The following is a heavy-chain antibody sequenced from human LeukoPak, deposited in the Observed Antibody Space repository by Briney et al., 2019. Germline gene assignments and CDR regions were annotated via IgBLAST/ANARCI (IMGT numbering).Heavy chain of an antibody. J-gene: IGHJ3*02. CDR2: IYTSGST. V-gene: IGHV4-4*07. D-gene: IGHD3-16*02. Sequence: SETLSLTCTVPGGSFSTYYWSWIRQPAGKGLEWIGRIYTSGSTNYNPSLKSRVTISVDTSKNQFSLKLSSVTAADTAVYYCARDGTYYDYVWGSYRYDGDAFDIWGQGTMVTISS. CDR1: GGSFSTYY. CDR3: ARDGTYYDYVWGSYRYDGDAFDI.